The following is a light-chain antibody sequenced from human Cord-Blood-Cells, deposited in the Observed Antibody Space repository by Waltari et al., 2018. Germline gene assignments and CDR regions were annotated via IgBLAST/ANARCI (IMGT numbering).Light chain of an antibody. V-gene: IGLV2-23*01. CDR2: EGS. CDR3: CSYAGSSTFYV. CDR1: SSDVGSYKL. J-gene: IGLJ1*01. Sequence: QSALTQPASVSGSPGQSITIPCTGTSSDVGSYKLVSWYQQHPGKAPKPLIYEGSQRPSGVCNRFSGSKSDNTASLTISWLQAESEADYYCCSYAGSSTFYVFGTGTKVTVL.